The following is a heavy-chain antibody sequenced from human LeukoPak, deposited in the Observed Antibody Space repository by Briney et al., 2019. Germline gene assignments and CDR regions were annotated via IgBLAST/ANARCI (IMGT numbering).Heavy chain of an antibody. J-gene: IGHJ3*02. CDR2: ISSSSSTI. CDR1: GFTFSSYS. V-gene: IGHV3-48*02. CDR3: ARDAAGLYDYVWGSYRSGAFDI. Sequence: PGGSLRLSCAASGFTFSSYSMNWVRQAPGKGLEWVSYISSSSSTIYYADSVKGRFTISRDNAKNSLYLQMNSLRDEDTAVYYCARDAAGLYDYVWGSYRSGAFDIWGQGTMVTVSS. D-gene: IGHD3-16*02.